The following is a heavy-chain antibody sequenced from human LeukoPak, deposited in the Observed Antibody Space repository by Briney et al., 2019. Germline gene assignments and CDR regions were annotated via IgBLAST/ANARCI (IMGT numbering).Heavy chain of an antibody. CDR2: ISGSGGST. Sequence: GGSLRLSCAASGFTFSSHGMHRVRQAPGKGLEWVSAISGSGGSTYYADSVKGRFTISRDNSKNTLYLQMNSLRAEDTAVYYCAKELEYYYDSSGYYRPDHDAFDIWGQGTMVTVSS. D-gene: IGHD3-22*01. CDR3: AKELEYYYDSSGYYRPDHDAFDI. CDR1: GFTFSSHG. V-gene: IGHV3-23*01. J-gene: IGHJ3*02.